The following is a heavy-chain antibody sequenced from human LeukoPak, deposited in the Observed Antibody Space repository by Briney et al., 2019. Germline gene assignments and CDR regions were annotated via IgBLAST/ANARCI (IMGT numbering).Heavy chain of an antibody. V-gene: IGHV1-46*01. CDR2: INPSGGST. D-gene: IGHD1-14*01. J-gene: IGHJ4*02. CDR3: VRGLYSPNDFDY. CDR1: GYTFTSYY. Sequence: ASVKVSCKASGYTFTSYYMHWVRQAPGQGLEWMGIINPSGGSTSYAQKFQGRVTMTRDTSTSTVYMELSSLRAEDTAVHYCVRGLYSPNDFDYWGQGTLVTVSS.